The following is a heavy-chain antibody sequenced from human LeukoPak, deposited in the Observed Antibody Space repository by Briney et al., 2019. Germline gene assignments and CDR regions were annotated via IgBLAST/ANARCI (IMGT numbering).Heavy chain of an antibody. V-gene: IGHV3-74*01. CDR3: AREILSYDSSGYYLQYYFDY. Sequence: PGGSLRLSCAASGFPFSSYWMHWVRQAPGKGLVWVSRINSDGSSTSYADSVKGRFTISRDNAKNTLYLQMNSPRAEDTAVYYCAREILSYDSSGYYLQYYFDYWGQGTLVTVSS. J-gene: IGHJ4*02. D-gene: IGHD3-22*01. CDR1: GFPFSSYW. CDR2: INSDGSST.